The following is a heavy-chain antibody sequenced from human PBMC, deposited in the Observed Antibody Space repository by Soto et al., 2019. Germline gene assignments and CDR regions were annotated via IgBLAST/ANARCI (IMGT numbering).Heavy chain of an antibody. CDR3: ARGGTEYCSSTSCYRHNWFDP. CDR2: IYHSGST. CDR1: GGSISSGGYS. D-gene: IGHD2-2*02. Sequence: SETLSLTCAVSGGSISSGGYSWSWIRQPPGKGLEWIGYIYHSGSTYYNPSLKSRVTISVDRSKNQFSLKLSSVTAADTAVYYCARGGTEYCSSTSCYRHNWFDPWGQGTLVTVSS. V-gene: IGHV4-30-2*01. J-gene: IGHJ5*02.